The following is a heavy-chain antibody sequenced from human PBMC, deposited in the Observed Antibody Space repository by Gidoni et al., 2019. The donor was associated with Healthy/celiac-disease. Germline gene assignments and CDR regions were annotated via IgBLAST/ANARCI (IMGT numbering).Heavy chain of an antibody. D-gene: IGHD5-18*01. CDR1: GYTFTGYY. CDR2: INPNSGGT. Sequence: KASGYTFTGYYMHWVRQAPGQGLEWMGWINPNSGGTNYAQKIQGRVTMTRDTSISTAYMGLSRLRSDDTAVYYGARGDSYGFDYWGQGTLVTVSS. J-gene: IGHJ4*02. CDR3: ARGDSYGFDY. V-gene: IGHV1-2*02.